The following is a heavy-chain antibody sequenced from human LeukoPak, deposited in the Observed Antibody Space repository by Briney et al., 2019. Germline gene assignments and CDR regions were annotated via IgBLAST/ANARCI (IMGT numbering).Heavy chain of an antibody. D-gene: IGHD6-19*01. Sequence: GASVKVSCKASGGTFSSYAISWVRQAPGQGLEWMGGIIPIFGTANYAQKFQGRVTITADESTSTAYMELSSLRSEDTAVYYCARRRAVGQWPASWGYYYYGMDVWGQGTTVTVSS. CDR3: ARRRAVGQWPASWGYYYYGMDV. CDR1: GGTFSSYA. CDR2: IIPIFGTA. V-gene: IGHV1-69*13. J-gene: IGHJ6*02.